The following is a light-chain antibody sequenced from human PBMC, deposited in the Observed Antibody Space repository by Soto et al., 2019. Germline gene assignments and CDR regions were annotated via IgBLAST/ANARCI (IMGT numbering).Light chain of an antibody. CDR3: QQYGSSGT. J-gene: IGKJ1*01. CDR1: QSVGSNY. V-gene: IGKV3-20*01. CDR2: GPS. Sequence: EFVLTQSPGTLSLSPGERATLSCRASQSVGSNYLAWYQQKPGQAPRLLIYGPSTRATGIPDRFSGSGSGTDFTLTISRLEPEDFAVYYCQQYGSSGTFGQGTKVDIK.